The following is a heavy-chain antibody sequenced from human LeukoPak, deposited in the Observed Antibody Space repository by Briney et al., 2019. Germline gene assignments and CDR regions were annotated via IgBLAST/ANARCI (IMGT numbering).Heavy chain of an antibody. CDR3: AKTYYDILTGYYFGWFDP. CDR1: GGAFSSYA. D-gene: IGHD3-9*01. V-gene: IGHV1-69*13. CDR2: IIPIFGTA. J-gene: IGHJ5*02. Sequence: SVKVSCKASGGAFSSYAISWVRQAPGQGLEWMGGIIPIFGTANYAQKFQGRVTITADESTSTAYMELSSLRSEDTAVYYCAKTYYDILTGYYFGWFDPWGQGTLVTVSS.